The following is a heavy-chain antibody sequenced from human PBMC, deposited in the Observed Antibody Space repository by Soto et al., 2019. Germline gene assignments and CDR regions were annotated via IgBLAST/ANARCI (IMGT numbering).Heavy chain of an antibody. V-gene: IGHV1-69*02. CDR2: IIPILGIA. J-gene: IGHJ5*02. D-gene: IGHD4-17*01. Sequence: SVKVSCKASGGTFSSYTISWVRQAPGQGLEWMGRIIPILGIANYARKFQGRVTITADKSTSTAYMELSSLRSEDTAVYYCARASFYGDYTYNWFDPWGQGTLVTVSS. CDR3: ARASFYGDYTYNWFDP. CDR1: GGTFSSYT.